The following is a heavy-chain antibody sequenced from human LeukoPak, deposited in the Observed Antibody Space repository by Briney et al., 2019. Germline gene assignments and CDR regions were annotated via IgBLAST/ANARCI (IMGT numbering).Heavy chain of an antibody. CDR3: AKDHSAGTGAGDAFDI. CDR2: ISYDGSNK. V-gene: IGHV3-30-3*01. Sequence: PGRSLRLSCAASGFTFSSYAMHWVRQAPGKGLEWVAVISYDGSNKYYADSVKGRFTISRDNSKNTLYLQMNSLRAEDTAVYYCAKDHSAGTGAGDAFDIWGQGTMVTVSS. D-gene: IGHD6-13*01. CDR1: GFTFSSYA. J-gene: IGHJ3*02.